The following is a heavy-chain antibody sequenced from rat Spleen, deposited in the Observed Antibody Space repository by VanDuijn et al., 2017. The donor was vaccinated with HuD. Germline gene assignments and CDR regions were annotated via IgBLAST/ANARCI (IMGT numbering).Heavy chain of an antibody. J-gene: IGHJ2*01. CDR1: GFTFSDYY. CDR3: ARPLYYSSYPYYFDY. Sequence: EVQLVESDGGLVQPGRSLKLSCAASGFTFSDYYMAWVRQAPTKGLEWVATISYDGSSTYYRDSVKGRFTISRDNAKSTLYLQMDSLRSEDTATYYCARPLYYSSYPYYFDYWGQGVMVTVSS. D-gene: IGHD1-2*01. CDR2: ISYDGSST. V-gene: IGHV5-29*01.